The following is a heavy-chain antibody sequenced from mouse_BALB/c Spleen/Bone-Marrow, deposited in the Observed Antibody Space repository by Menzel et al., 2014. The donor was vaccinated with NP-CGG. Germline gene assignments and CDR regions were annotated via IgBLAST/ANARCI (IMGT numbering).Heavy chain of an antibody. CDR1: GFDFSRYW. CDR3: ARLGYYGWFAY. Sequence: EVKLQESGGGLVQPGGSLKLSCAASGFDFSRYWMSWVRQAPGKGLEWIGEINPYSSTLNYTPSLKDKFIISRDNAKNTLYLQMSKVRSEDTALYCCARLGYYGWFAYWGQGTLVTVSA. J-gene: IGHJ3*01. V-gene: IGHV4-1*02. CDR2: INPYSSTL. D-gene: IGHD2-3*01.